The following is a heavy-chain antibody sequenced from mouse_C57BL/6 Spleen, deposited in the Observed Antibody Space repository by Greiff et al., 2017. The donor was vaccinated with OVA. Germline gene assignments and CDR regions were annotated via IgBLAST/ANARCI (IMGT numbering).Heavy chain of an antibody. CDR1: GYAFSSSW. Sequence: VQLQESGPELVKPGASVKISCKASGYAFSSSWMNWVKQRPGKGLEWIGRIYPGDGDTNYNGKFKGKATLTADKSSSTAYMQLSSLTSEDSAVYCCARSNYGSSEGDYWGQGTSGTVSS. V-gene: IGHV1-82*01. D-gene: IGHD1-1*01. CDR2: IYPGDGDT. J-gene: IGHJ4*01. CDR3: ARSNYGSSEGDY.